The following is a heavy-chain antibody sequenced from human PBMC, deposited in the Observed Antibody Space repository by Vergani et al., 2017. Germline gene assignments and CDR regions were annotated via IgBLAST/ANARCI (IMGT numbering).Heavy chain of an antibody. V-gene: IGHV4-39*01. CDR2: IYYSGST. CDR3: ARHKEQLVPGNYYYYYYMDV. J-gene: IGHJ6*03. Sequence: QLQLQESDPGLVKPSETLSLTCTVSGGSIRSTFYYWGWIRQAPGKGLAWIGTIYYSGSTYYNPSLKSRVTISVDTSKNQFSLKLNSVTAADTAVYYCARHKEQLVPGNYYYYYYMDVWGKGTTVTDSS. D-gene: IGHD6-13*01. CDR1: GGSIRSTFYY.